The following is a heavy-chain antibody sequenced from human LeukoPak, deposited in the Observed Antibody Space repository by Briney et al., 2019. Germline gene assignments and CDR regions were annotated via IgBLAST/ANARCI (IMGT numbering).Heavy chain of an antibody. Sequence: GGSLRLSCAASGFTVSGSAMHWVRQASGKGLEWLGRVRSKGYNYATAYGASVEDRFIISRDDSKSTAYLQMSSLKSEDTAVYYCATLGETSGWYPDHWGQGTLVTVSS. CDR2: VRSKGYNYAT. D-gene: IGHD6-19*01. CDR3: ATLGETSGWYPDH. V-gene: IGHV3-73*01. CDR1: GFTVSGSA. J-gene: IGHJ4*02.